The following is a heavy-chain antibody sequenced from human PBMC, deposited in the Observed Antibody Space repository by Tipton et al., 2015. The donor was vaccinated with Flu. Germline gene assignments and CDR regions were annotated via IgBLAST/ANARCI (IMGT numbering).Heavy chain of an antibody. CDR2: ISAYNGNT. CDR3: ARGPRVHYDFWSGYYNHDYYYMDV. Sequence: QSGPEVKKPGASVKVSCKASGYTFTSYGISWVRQAPGQGLEWMGWISAYNGNTNYAQKLQGRVTMTTDTSTSTAYMELRSLRSEDTAVYYCARGPRVHYDFWSGYYNHDYYYMDVWGKGTTVTVSS. J-gene: IGHJ6*03. V-gene: IGHV1-18*04. CDR1: GYTFTSYG. D-gene: IGHD3-3*01.